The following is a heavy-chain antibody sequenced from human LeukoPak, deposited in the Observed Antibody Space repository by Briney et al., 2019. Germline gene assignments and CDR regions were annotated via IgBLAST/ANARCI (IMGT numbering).Heavy chain of an antibody. D-gene: IGHD5/OR15-5a*01. J-gene: IGHJ4*02. CDR3: ARRNSVTQGLDN. V-gene: IGHV3-72*01. CDR1: GFTFIDHY. Sequence: GSLRLSCAASGFTFIDHYMDGVRQAPGKGLNWSGRIRNKANSYTTEYAASVKGRFTLSRDDAKNSLFLQMNSLESEDTAVYYCARRNSVTQGLDNWGQGTLVTVSS. CDR2: IRNKANSYTT.